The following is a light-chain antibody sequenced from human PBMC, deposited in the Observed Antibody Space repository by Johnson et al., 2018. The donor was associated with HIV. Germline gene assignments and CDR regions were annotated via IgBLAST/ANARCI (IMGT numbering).Light chain of an antibody. CDR1: SSNIGNNY. J-gene: IGLJ1*01. CDR2: DNN. CDR3: GTWDSSLSAYV. V-gene: IGLV1-51*01. Sequence: QSLLTQRPSVSAAPGQKVTISCSGSSSNIGNNYVSWYQQLPGTAPKLLIYDNNKRPSGIPDRFSGSKSGTSATLGITGLQTGDEADYYCGTWDSSLSAYVFGTGTKVTVL.